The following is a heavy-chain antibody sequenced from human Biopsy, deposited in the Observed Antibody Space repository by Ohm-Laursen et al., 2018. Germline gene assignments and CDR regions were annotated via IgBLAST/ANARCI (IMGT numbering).Heavy chain of an antibody. CDR2: IDSSAAST. CDR3: ASDLNGDPSAFDY. CDR1: GFTFKNYA. D-gene: IGHD4-17*01. J-gene: IGHJ4*02. V-gene: IGHV3-23*01. Sequence: SLRLSCAASGFTFKNYAMNWVRQAPGKGLDWVSSIDSSAASTSYAGSVKGRFTISRDNSKNTLFLQMNSLRAADTAIYYCASDLNGDPSAFDYWGQGTPVTVSP.